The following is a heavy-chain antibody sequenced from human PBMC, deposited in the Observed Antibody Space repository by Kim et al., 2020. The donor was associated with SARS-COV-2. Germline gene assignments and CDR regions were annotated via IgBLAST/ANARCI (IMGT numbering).Heavy chain of an antibody. Sequence: ASVKVSCKAAGYVFTSYSFTWVRQAPGQGLEWMGWINGFNGKTKYAQKFQDRVTVTTDTSSSTAYLQLRRLRSDDTAIYYCVRTGSSSWSVQFDFWGQGTAGTVSS. V-gene: IGHV1-18*04. CDR2: INGFNGKT. CDR1: GYVFTSYS. D-gene: IGHD6-13*01. J-gene: IGHJ4*02. CDR3: VRTGSSSWSVQFDF.